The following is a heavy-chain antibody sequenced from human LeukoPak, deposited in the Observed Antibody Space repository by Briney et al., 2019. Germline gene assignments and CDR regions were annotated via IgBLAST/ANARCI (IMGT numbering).Heavy chain of an antibody. D-gene: IGHD2-8*02. CDR3: ARGVLVGATGHHFAY. Sequence: SETLSLACTVSGGSISTYYWSWIRQPPGKGLEWIGYIDYSGSTNYNPSLKSRVAILVDTPKNQFTLKLSSVTAADTAVYYCARGVLVGATGHHFAYWGQGTLVTVSS. J-gene: IGHJ4*02. CDR1: GGSISTYY. V-gene: IGHV4-59*01. CDR2: IDYSGST.